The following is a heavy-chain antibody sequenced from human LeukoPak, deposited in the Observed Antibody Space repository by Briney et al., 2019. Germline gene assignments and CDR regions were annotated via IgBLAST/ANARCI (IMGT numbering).Heavy chain of an antibody. CDR2: IIPIFGTA. J-gene: IGHJ6*03. CDR1: GGTFSSYA. V-gene: IGHV1-69*05. CDR3: AVTSYYYYYMDV. Sequence: ASVKVSCKASGGTFSSYAISWVRQAPGQGLEWMGGIIPIFGTANYAQKFQGRVTITTDESTNTAYMELSSLRSEDTAVYYCAVTSYYYYYMDVWGKGTTVTVSS. D-gene: IGHD4-11*01.